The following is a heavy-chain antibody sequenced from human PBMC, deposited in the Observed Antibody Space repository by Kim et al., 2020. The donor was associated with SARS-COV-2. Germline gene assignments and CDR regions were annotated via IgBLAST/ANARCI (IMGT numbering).Heavy chain of an antibody. Sequence: SEKYYVDSVKGRFTISRDNAKNSLYLQMNSLRAEDTAVYYCAKGLHWLDPWGQEPWSPSPQ. CDR3: AKGLHWLDP. J-gene: IGHJ5*02. V-gene: IGHV3-7*04. CDR2: SEK.